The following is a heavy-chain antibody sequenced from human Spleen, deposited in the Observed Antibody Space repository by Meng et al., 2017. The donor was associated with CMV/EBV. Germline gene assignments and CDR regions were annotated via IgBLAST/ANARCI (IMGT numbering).Heavy chain of an antibody. Sequence: SVKVSCKASGFTFANSALQWVRQARGQRLEWIGWIVVGSGNTNYAQKFQERVTITRDMSTSTAYMELSSLRSEDTAVYYCAKIGSFTYYYYGMDVWGQGTTVTVSS. CDR3: AKIGSFTYYYYGMDV. V-gene: IGHV1-58*01. J-gene: IGHJ6*02. CDR2: IVVGSGNT. CDR1: GFTFANSA. D-gene: IGHD1-26*01.